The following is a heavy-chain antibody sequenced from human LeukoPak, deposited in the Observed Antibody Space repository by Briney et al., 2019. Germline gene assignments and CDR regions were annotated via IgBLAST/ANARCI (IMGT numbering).Heavy chain of an antibody. CDR1: GYTFTGYY. CDR2: INPNSGGT. Sequence: GASVKVSCKASGYTFTGYYMHWVRQAPGQGLEWMGWINPNSGGTNYAQKFQGWVTMTRDTSISTAYMELSRLRSDDTAVYYCARAGLYYYDSSGYYPYWGQGTLVTVSS. V-gene: IGHV1-2*04. J-gene: IGHJ4*02. D-gene: IGHD3-22*01. CDR3: ARAGLYYYDSSGYYPY.